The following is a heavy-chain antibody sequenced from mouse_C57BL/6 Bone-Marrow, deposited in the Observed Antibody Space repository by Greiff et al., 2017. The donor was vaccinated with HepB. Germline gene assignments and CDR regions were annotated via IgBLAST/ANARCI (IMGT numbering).Heavy chain of an antibody. V-gene: IGHV5-6*01. CDR3: ARLGAHYYGSSFDY. J-gene: IGHJ2*01. Sequence: EVHLVESGGDLVKPGGSLKLSCAASGFTFSSYGMSWVRQTPDKRLEWVATISSGGSYTYYPDSVKGRFTISRDNAKNTLYLQMSSLKSEDTAMYYCARLGAHYYGSSFDYWGQGTTLTVSS. CDR1: GFTFSSYG. D-gene: IGHD1-1*01. CDR2: ISSGGSYT.